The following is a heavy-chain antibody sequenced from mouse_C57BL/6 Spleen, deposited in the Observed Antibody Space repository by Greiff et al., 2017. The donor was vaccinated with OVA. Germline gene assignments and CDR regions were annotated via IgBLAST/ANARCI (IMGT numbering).Heavy chain of an antibody. Sequence: EVQLQQSGPELVKPGASVKISCKASGYTFTDYYMNWVKQSHGKSLEWIGDINPNNGGTSYNQKFKGKATLTVDKSSSTAYMELRSLTSEDSAVYYGARGSLYYYGSSRFAYWAKGLWSLSLQ. D-gene: IGHD1-1*01. J-gene: IGHJ3*01. CDR1: GYTFTDYY. CDR3: ARGSLYYYGSSRFAY. CDR2: INPNNGGT. V-gene: IGHV1-26*01.